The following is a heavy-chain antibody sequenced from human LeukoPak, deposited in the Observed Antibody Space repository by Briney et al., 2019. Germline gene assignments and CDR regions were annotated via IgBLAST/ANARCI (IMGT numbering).Heavy chain of an antibody. CDR3: ARSHGDFDFDY. CDR1: GYTFTSYY. D-gene: IGHD4-17*01. CDR2: INSSGGST. J-gene: IGHJ4*02. V-gene: IGHV1-46*01. Sequence: ASVKVSCKASGYTFTSYYMHWVRQAPGQGLEWMGIINSSGGSTSYAQKFQGRVTMTRDTSTSTVYMELSSLRSEDTAVYYCARSHGDFDFDYWGQGTLVTVSS.